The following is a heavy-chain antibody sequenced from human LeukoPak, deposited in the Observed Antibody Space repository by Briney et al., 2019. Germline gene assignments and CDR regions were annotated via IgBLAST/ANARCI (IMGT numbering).Heavy chain of an antibody. J-gene: IGHJ5*01. CDR3: AKDSGGRYQLAAGNWFDS. CDR2: ISGNGAAT. Sequence: GGSLRLSCAASGFTFHTYAMSWVRQAPGKGLEWVSAISGNGAATYYADSVKGRFSISRDNSKNTLFVQMNSLRGEDTAVYYCAKDSGGRYQLAAGNWFDSWGQGTLVTVSS. D-gene: IGHD2-2*01. V-gene: IGHV3-23*01. CDR1: GFTFHTYA.